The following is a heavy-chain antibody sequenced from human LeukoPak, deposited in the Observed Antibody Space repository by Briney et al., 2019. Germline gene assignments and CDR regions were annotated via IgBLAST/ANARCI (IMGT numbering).Heavy chain of an antibody. CDR2: ISNSDGNT. D-gene: IGHD1-1*01. J-gene: IGHJ4*02. Sequence: GGSLRLSCAASGFTFSSYAMSWVRQAPGKGLEWVSTISNSDGNTYYADSVKGRFTISRDNSKNTLYLQIYSLTAEDTAIYYRAKATGTLGNWGQGTLVTVSA. CDR1: GFTFSSYA. V-gene: IGHV3-23*01. CDR3: AKATGTLGN.